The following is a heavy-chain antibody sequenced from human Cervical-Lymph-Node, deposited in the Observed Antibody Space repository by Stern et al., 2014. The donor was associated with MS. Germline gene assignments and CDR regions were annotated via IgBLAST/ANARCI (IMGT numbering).Heavy chain of an antibody. V-gene: IGHV1-8*01. CDR3: ARGIEGVGYD. Sequence: VQLVESGAEVKKPGASVKVSCKASGYTFTSYAINWVRQATGQGLEWMGWMNPNSGKTGYAQKFQGKVTMTTNTSQSTANMQLGSMRSEDTAVYYCARGIEGVGYDWGQGTLVTVSS. CDR1: GYTFTSYA. CDR2: MNPNSGKT. J-gene: IGHJ4*02. D-gene: IGHD1-1*01.